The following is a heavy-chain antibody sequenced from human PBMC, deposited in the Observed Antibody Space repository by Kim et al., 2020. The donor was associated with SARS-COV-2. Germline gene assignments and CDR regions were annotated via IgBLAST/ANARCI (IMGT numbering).Heavy chain of an antibody. CDR1: GFTFSSYA. CDR2: ISYDGSNK. V-gene: IGHV3-30*04. D-gene: IGHD3-22*01. CDR3: ARGPYYYDSSGSNYFDY. J-gene: IGHJ4*02. Sequence: GGSLRLSCAASGFTFSSYAMHWVRQAPGKGLEWVAVISYDGSNKYYADSVKGRFTISRDNSKNTLYLQMNSLRAEDTAVYYCARGPYYYDSSGSNYFDYWGQGTLVTVSS.